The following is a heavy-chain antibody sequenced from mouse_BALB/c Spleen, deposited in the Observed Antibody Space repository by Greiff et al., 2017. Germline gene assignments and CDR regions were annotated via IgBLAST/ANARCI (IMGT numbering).Heavy chain of an antibody. J-gene: IGHJ3*01. CDR2: ISSGGSYT. CDR1: GFTFSSYT. D-gene: IGHD1-1*01. V-gene: IGHV5-6-4*01. Sequence: EVQVVESGGGLVKPGGSLKLSCAASGFTFSSYTMSWVRQTPEKRLEWVATISSGGSYTYYPDSVKGRFTISRDNAKNTLYLQMSSLKSEDTAMYYCTRDRIGSSYEGFAYWGQGTLVTVSA. CDR3: TRDRIGSSYEGFAY.